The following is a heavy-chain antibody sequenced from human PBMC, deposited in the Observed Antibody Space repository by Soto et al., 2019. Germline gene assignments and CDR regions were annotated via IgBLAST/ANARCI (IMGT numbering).Heavy chain of an antibody. CDR3: AREEKYEYIWGSYRAPFDY. Sequence: SLRLSCAASGFTFSSYGMHWVRQAPGKGLEWVAVIWYDGSNKYYADSVKGRFTISRDNSKNTLYLQMNSLRAEDTAVYYCAREEKYEYIWGSYRAPFDYWGQGTLVNVS. J-gene: IGHJ4*02. CDR1: GFTFSSYG. V-gene: IGHV3-33*01. D-gene: IGHD3-16*02. CDR2: IWYDGSNK.